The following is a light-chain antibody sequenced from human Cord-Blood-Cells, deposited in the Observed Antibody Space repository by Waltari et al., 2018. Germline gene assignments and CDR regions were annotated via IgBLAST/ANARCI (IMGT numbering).Light chain of an antibody. CDR1: SSDVGGYNY. V-gene: IGLV2-14*03. J-gene: IGLJ1*01. CDR2: DVS. CDR3: SSYTSSSTLYV. Sequence: QSALTQPASVSGSPGHPITISCTGTSSDVGGYNYVSWYQQHPGKAPKLMIYDVSNRPSGVSNRFSGSKSGNTASLTISGLQAEDEADYYCSSYTSSSTLYVFGTGTKVTVL.